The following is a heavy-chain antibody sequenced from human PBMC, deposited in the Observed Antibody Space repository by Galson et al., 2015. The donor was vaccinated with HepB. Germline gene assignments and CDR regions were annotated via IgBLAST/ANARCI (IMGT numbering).Heavy chain of an antibody. CDR1: GYTFTSYG. Sequence: SVKVSCKASGYTFTSYGISWVRQAPGQGLEWMGWISAYNGNTNYAQKLQGRVTMTTDTSTSTAYMELRSLRSDDTAVYYCARDYTLQTGRYFDWLGNGMDVWGQGTTVTVSS. V-gene: IGHV1-18*01. CDR2: ISAYNGNT. CDR3: ARDYTLQTGRYFDWLGNGMDV. J-gene: IGHJ6*02. D-gene: IGHD3-9*01.